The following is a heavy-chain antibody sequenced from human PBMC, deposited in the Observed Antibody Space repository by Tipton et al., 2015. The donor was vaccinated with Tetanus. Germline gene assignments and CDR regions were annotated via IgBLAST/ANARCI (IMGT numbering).Heavy chain of an antibody. V-gene: IGHV4-31*03. CDR1: GASASVHGYY. CDR2: IFSRGST. Sequence: TLSLTCNVSGASASVHGYYWTWIRQRPGKGLEYVGHIFSRGSTFYNPSLESRLTISRDMSNNHFSLTLRSVTVAGTALYFCARDSSLAGIFDYWGQGILVTVSS. J-gene: IGHJ4*02. D-gene: IGHD3-10*01. CDR3: ARDSSLAGIFDY.